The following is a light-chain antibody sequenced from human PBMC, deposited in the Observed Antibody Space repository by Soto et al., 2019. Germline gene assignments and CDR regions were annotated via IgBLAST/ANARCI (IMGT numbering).Light chain of an antibody. Sequence: DIQMTQSPSSLSASVGDRVTITCRASQSISSSFNWYQQKPGKAPKLLIYAASSLQSGVPSRFSGSGSGIDFTLTISSLQPEDFATYYCQQCYSTPYTFGQGTKLEIK. V-gene: IGKV1-39*01. J-gene: IGKJ2*01. CDR2: AAS. CDR3: QQCYSTPYT. CDR1: QSISSS.